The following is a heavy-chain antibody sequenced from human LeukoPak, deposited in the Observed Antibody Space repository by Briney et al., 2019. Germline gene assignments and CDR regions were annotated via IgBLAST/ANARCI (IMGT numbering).Heavy chain of an antibody. D-gene: IGHD4-11*01. CDR2: IWYDGSNK. Sequence: PGGSLRLSCAASGSSFSSNGMHWVRQAPGKGLEWVAVIWYDGSNKYYADSVKGRFTISRDNSKNTLYLQMNSLRAEDTAVYYCARVSDYSNYFDYWGQGTLVTVSS. J-gene: IGHJ4*02. CDR1: GSSFSSNG. CDR3: ARVSDYSNYFDY. V-gene: IGHV3-33*01.